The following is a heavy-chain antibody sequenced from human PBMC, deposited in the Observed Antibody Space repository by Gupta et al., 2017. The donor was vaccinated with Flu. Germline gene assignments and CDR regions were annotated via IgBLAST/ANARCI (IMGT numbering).Heavy chain of an antibody. CDR1: GGSFSGYY. CDR3: ARGPGRNVVVPAAIVRDFRFGKTNYFDY. V-gene: IGHV4-34*01. Sequence: QVQLQQWGAGLLKPSETLSLTCAVYGGSFSGYYWSWIRQPPGKGLEWIGEINHSGSTNYNPSLKSRVTISVDTSKNQFSLKLSSVTAADTAVYYCARGPGRNVVVPAAIVRDFRFGKTNYFDYWGQGTLVTVSS. D-gene: IGHD2-2*01. CDR2: INHSGST. J-gene: IGHJ4*02.